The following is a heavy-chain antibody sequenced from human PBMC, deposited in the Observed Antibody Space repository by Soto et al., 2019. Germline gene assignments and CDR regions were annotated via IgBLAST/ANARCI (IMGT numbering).Heavy chain of an antibody. Sequence: ASVKVSCKASGYTFTSYDINWVRQATGQGLEWMGWMNPNSGNTGYAQKFQGRVTMTRNTSISTAYMELSSLRSEDTAVYYCARGVVPAAIDGYYYYYMDVWGKGTTVTVSS. CDR1: GYTFTSYD. V-gene: IGHV1-8*01. J-gene: IGHJ6*03. D-gene: IGHD2-2*02. CDR2: MNPNSGNT. CDR3: ARGVVPAAIDGYYYYYMDV.